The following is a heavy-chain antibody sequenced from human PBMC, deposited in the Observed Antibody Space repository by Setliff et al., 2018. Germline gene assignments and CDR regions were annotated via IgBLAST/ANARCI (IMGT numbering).Heavy chain of an antibody. CDR2: INNRGDTI. CDR1: GFAFSGDD. J-gene: IGHJ4*02. Sequence: PGGSLRLSCAGSGFAFSGDDMHWVRQAPEKGLEWVSYINNRGDTIYYADSVRGRFTISRDNAKNSVYLQMNSLRAEDTAIYFCARDSPIRLGVIPSWGPGTLVTV. CDR3: ARDSPIRLGVIPS. V-gene: IGHV3-48*03. D-gene: IGHD2-21*01.